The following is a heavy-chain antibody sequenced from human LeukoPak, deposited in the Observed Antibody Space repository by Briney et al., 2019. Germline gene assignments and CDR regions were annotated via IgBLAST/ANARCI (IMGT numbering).Heavy chain of an antibody. D-gene: IGHD4-23*01. CDR1: GLTISSNY. Sequence: GGSLRLSCAASGLTISSNYMSWVRQAPGKGLEWVSLIYGDGSTYYADSVKDRFTVSRDNSRNTMYLKINSLRAEDTAVYYCARGFRGGNYYYYFYMDVWGKGTTVTVSS. CDR2: IYGDGST. J-gene: IGHJ6*03. CDR3: ARGFRGGNYYYYFYMDV. V-gene: IGHV3-53*01.